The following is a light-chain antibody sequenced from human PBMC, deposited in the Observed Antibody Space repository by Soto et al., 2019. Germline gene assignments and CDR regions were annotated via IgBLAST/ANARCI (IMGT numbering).Light chain of an antibody. CDR1: SSNIGSNT. CDR3: ATWNDRLDGYV. CDR2: SHN. V-gene: IGLV1-44*01. Sequence: QSVLTQSPSASGTPGQRVIISCSGSSSNIGSNTVNWYQQLPGTAPKLLISSHNQRPSGVPNRFSGSQSGTSASLAISGLQTEYEADYYCATWNDRLDGYVFGTGTKLTAL. J-gene: IGLJ1*01.